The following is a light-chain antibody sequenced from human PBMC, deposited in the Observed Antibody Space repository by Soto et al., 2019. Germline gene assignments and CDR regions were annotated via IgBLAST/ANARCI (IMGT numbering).Light chain of an antibody. V-gene: IGKV1-39*01. CDR2: AAS. CDR3: QQTYSLTFP. Sequence: DIQMTQSPSTLSASVGDRVTITCRASQSISRYLNWYQQKPRKAPKVLIYAASSLQSAVPSRLSGSGSGTDFTLTISSLQPEDFATYYCQQTYSLTFPFGGGTKVDIX. CDR1: QSISRY. J-gene: IGKJ4*01.